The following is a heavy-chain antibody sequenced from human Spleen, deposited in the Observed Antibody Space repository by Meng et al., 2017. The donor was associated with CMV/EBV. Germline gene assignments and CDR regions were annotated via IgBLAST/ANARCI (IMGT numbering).Heavy chain of an antibody. V-gene: IGHV1-8*01. Sequence: ASVKVSCKASGYSFTNYDVSWVRQATGQGLEWMGRMNPNSGKTDYAQMFQGRVTMTWDTSINTLYMELSGLRSEDTAVYYCARLQTGTQGVGWFDPWGQGTLVTVSS. J-gene: IGHJ5*02. D-gene: IGHD1-1*01. CDR2: MNPNSGKT. CDR3: ARLQTGTQGVGWFDP. CDR1: GYSFTNYD.